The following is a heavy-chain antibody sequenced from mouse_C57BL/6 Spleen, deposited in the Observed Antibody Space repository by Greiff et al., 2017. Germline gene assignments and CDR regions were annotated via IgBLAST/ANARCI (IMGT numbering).Heavy chain of an antibody. J-gene: IGHJ3*01. CDR2: ISGGGGNT. Sequence: DVKLVESGGGLVKPGGSLKLSCAASGFTFSSYTMSWVRQTPEKRLEWVATISGGGGNTYYPDSVKGRFTISRDNAKNTLYLQMSSLRSEDTALYYCARPHDGYYRFAYWGQGTLVTVSA. CDR1: GFTFSSYT. D-gene: IGHD2-3*01. V-gene: IGHV5-9*01. CDR3: ARPHDGYYRFAY.